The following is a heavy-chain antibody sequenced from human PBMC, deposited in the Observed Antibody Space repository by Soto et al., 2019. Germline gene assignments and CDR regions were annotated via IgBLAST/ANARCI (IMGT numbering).Heavy chain of an antibody. CDR3: GRDLIYCISTSCSYYYYYGMDV. D-gene: IGHD2-2*01. CDR1: GFTVSSNY. V-gene: IGHV3-53*01. Sequence: PGGSLRLSCAASGFTVSSNYMSWVRQAPGKGLEWVSVIYSGGSTYYADSVKGRFTISRDNSKNTLYLQMNSLRAEDKAGYYCGRDLIYCISTSCSYYYYYGMDVWGQGTTVTVSS. CDR2: IYSGGST. J-gene: IGHJ6*02.